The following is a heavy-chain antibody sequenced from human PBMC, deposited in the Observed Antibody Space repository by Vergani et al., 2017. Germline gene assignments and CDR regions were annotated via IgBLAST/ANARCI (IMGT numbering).Heavy chain of an antibody. Sequence: EVQLVESGGGLVQPGGSLRLSCAASGFTVSSNYMSWVRQAPGKGLEWVSVTYSGGSTYYADSVKGRFTISRDNSKNTLYLQMNSLRAEDTAVYYCARECLSGVTYYFDYWGQGTLVTVSS. D-gene: IGHD2-21*02. CDR1: GFTVSSNY. CDR3: ARECLSGVTYYFDY. V-gene: IGHV3-66*02. J-gene: IGHJ4*02. CDR2: TYSGGST.